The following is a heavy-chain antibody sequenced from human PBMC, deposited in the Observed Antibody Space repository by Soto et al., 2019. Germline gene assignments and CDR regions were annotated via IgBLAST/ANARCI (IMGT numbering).Heavy chain of an antibody. Sequence: QVQLVESGGGVVQPGRSLRLSCAASGFTFSSYGMHWVRQAPGKGLEWVAVIWYDGSNKYYADSVKGRFTISRDNSKNPLYLQMNSLRAEDTAVYYCARDYYGDYAHWYFDLWGRGTLVTVSS. D-gene: IGHD4-17*01. V-gene: IGHV3-33*01. CDR3: ARDYYGDYAHWYFDL. J-gene: IGHJ2*01. CDR2: IWYDGSNK. CDR1: GFTFSSYG.